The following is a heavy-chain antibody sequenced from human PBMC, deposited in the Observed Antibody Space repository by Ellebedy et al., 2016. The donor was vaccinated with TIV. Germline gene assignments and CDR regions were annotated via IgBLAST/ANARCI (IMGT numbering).Heavy chain of an antibody. J-gene: IGHJ4*02. Sequence: MPSETLSLTCTVSGVSISTSSYYWGWIRQPPGKGLEWIGSMYYSGSTYYNPSLKSRVTISVDTSKNQFSLKLSSVTAADTAVYYCARVQVTTLEGPIDYWGQGTLVTVSS. CDR3: ARVQVTTLEGPIDY. D-gene: IGHD4-23*01. V-gene: IGHV4-39*07. CDR2: MYYSGST. CDR1: GVSISTSSYY.